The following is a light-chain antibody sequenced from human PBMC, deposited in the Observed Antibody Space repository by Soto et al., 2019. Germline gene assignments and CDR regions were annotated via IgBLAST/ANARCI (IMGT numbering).Light chain of an antibody. CDR1: QRVSSY. V-gene: IGKV1-39*01. J-gene: IGKJ1*01. CDR2: AAS. Sequence: DIQMTQSPSSLSASVGDRVTITCRASQRVSSYLNWYQQKPGKAPTVLIYAASALQSGVPPGFSASGYGTDFTRTIDSLQPEDFETYYCQQSFVPPRTFGQRTEVEIK. CDR3: QQSFVPPRT.